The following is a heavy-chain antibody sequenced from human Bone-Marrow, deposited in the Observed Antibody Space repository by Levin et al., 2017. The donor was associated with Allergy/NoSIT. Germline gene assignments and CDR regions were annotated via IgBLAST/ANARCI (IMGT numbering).Heavy chain of an antibody. D-gene: IGHD3-22*01. Sequence: MTSETLSLTCTVSGDSINNNFWSWIRQPPGKGLEWIGYISHSGSTRYNPSLRSRVSISVDTSKNHFSLKLNSVTAADTAVYYCARFFSSYHSGGYYQPNYFDYWGQGTLVTVSS. CDR3: ARFFSSYHSGGYYQPNYFDY. CDR1: GDSINNNF. V-gene: IGHV4-59*08. J-gene: IGHJ4*02. CDR2: ISHSGST.